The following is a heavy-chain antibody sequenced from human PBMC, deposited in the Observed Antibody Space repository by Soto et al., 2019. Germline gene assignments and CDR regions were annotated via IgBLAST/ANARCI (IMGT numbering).Heavy chain of an antibody. V-gene: IGHV4-34*01. CDR1: GGSFSGYY. J-gene: IGHJ4*02. D-gene: IGHD4-17*01. Sequence: QVQLQQWGAGLLKPSETLSLTCAVYGGSFSGYYWSWIRQPPGKGLEWIGEINHSGSTNYNPSLKSRVTISVDTSKNQCSLKLSTVPAADTAVYYCARGEGGDYGDYWGQGTLVTVSS. CDR3: ARGEGGDYGDY. CDR2: INHSGST.